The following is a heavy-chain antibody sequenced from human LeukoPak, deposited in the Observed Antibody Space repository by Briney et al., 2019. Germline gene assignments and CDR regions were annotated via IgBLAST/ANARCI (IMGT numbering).Heavy chain of an antibody. CDR2: ISTYNGNT. Sequence: GASVKVSCKASGYTFTSYGISWVRQAPGQGLEWMGWISTYNGNTNYAQKLQGRVTMTTDTSTSTAYMELRSLRSDDTAVYYCARDGTARLRLGELSLVDYWGQGTLVTVSS. J-gene: IGHJ4*02. V-gene: IGHV1-18*01. CDR3: ARDGTARLRLGELSLVDY. CDR1: GYTFTSYG. D-gene: IGHD3-16*02.